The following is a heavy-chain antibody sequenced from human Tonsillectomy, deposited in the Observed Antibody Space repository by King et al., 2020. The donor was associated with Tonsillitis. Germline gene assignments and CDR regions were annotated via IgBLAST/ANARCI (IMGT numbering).Heavy chain of an antibody. V-gene: IGHV3-30*18. J-gene: IGHJ4*02. CDR3: AKEGGAQYCSSTSCSADY. CDR2: ITYDGNDK. CDR1: GFTFSDCG. D-gene: IGHD2-2*01. Sequence: VQLVESGGGVVQPGRSLRLSCAASGFTFSDCGMHWVRQAPGKGLDWVAAITYDGNDKDYGESGRGRFTIPKDNSRNTPYLQGNSLRADDTAVYYCAKEGGAQYCSSTSCSADYWGQGTLVTVSS.